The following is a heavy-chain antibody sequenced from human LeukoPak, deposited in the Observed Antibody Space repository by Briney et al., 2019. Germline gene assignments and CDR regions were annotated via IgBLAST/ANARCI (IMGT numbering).Heavy chain of an antibody. J-gene: IGHJ5*02. CDR1: GGSFSGYY. Sequence: SETLSLTCAVYGGSFSGYYWSWIRQPPGKGLEWIGEINHSGSTNYNPSLKSRVTISVDTSKNQFSLKLSSVTAADTAVYYCARVLRYCSGGSCYLGGFDPSGQGTLVTVSS. CDR3: ARVLRYCSGGSCYLGGFDP. CDR2: INHSGST. V-gene: IGHV4-34*01. D-gene: IGHD2-15*01.